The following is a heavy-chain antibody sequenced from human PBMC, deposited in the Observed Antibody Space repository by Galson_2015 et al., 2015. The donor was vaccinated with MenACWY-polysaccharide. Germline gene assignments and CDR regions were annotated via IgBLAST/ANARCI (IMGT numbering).Heavy chain of an antibody. Sequence: SLRLSCAASGFTFSTYAMSWVRQAPGKGLEWVSAISGSGGSTYYADSVKGRFTISRDNAKNSLYLQMDSLRAEDTAVYYCARPRGDYWGQGILVTVSS. CDR2: ISGSGGST. J-gene: IGHJ4*02. V-gene: IGHV3-23*01. CDR1: GFTFSTYA. CDR3: ARPRGDY.